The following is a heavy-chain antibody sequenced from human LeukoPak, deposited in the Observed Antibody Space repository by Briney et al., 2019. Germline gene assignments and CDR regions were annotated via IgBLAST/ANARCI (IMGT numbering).Heavy chain of an antibody. CDR3: ARDYYDSSGYYPWGY. Sequence: GRSLRLSCAASGFTFSSYAMHWVRQAPGKGLEWVALISYDGSNKYYADSVKGRFTSSRDNSKNTLYLQMNSLRAEDTAVYYCARDYYDSSGYYPWGYWGQGTLVTVSS. J-gene: IGHJ4*01. CDR1: GFTFSSYA. CDR2: ISYDGSNK. D-gene: IGHD3-22*01. V-gene: IGHV3-30*04.